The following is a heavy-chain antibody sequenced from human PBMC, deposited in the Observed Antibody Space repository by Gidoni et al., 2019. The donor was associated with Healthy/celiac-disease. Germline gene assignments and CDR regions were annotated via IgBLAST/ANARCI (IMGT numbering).Heavy chain of an antibody. Sequence: EVQLLESGGGLVQPGGSLRLSCAASGFTFSRYAMILVRQAPGKGLEWGSAISGSGGSTYYADSVKGRFTISRDNSKNTLYLQMNSLRAEDTAVYYCAKDASMAGWPFEGSPYLTAPFDYWGQGTLVTVSS. J-gene: IGHJ4*02. CDR2: ISGSGGST. CDR3: AKDASMAGWPFEGSPYLTAPFDY. D-gene: IGHD6-19*01. V-gene: IGHV3-23*01. CDR1: GFTFSRYA.